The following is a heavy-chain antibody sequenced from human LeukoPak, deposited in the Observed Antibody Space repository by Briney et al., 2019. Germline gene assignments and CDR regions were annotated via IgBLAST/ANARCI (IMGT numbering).Heavy chain of an antibody. V-gene: IGHV4-59*02. Sequence: PSETLSLTCGVSGDSVSGYYWSWIRRPPEKGLEWIGYIHSSGSTNYSPSLKSRVTISVDTSKNQFSLKLSSVTAADTAVYYCARRGYCSSTSCYGYYYYGMDVWGQGTTVTVSS. CDR1: GDSVSGYY. CDR2: IHSSGST. CDR3: ARRGYCSSTSCYGYYYYGMDV. D-gene: IGHD2-2*03. J-gene: IGHJ6*02.